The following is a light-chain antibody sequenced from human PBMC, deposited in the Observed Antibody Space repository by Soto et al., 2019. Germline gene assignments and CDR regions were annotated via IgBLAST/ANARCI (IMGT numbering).Light chain of an antibody. Sequence: QSALTQPASVSGSPGQSITISCTGTSSDVGGYNYVSWYQQHPGKAPKLMIYDVSNRPSGVSNRFPGSKSGNTASLTISGLQAEDEADYYCSSYTSSSTRLFGTGTKLTVL. J-gene: IGLJ1*01. CDR2: DVS. V-gene: IGLV2-14*01. CDR3: SSYTSSSTRL. CDR1: SSDVGGYNY.